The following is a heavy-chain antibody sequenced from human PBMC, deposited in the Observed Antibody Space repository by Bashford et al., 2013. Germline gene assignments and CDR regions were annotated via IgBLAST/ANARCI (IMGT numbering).Heavy chain of an antibody. CDR3: GKDRTHDFGGDDGFDI. D-gene: IGHD3-3*01. CDR1: GFTFRNYA. Sequence: GSLRLSCAASGFTFRNYAMGWVRVSPGKGLEWVSGISNGGTPYHADSVKGRFTITRDDSKNTLDLQMDSLRAEDTAVYYCGKDRTHDFGGDDGFDIWGQGTMVTVSS. CDR2: ISNGGTP. V-gene: IGHV3-23*01. J-gene: IGHJ3*02.